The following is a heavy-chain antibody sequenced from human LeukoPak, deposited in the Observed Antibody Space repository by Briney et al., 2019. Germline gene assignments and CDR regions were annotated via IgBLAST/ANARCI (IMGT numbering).Heavy chain of an antibody. Sequence: GGSLRLSCAASGFTFSSYWMSWVRQAPGKGLEWVSYISSSSSTIYYADSVKGRFTISRDNAKNSLYLQMNSLRDEDTAVYYCARWLHPNGRGMDVWGQGTTVTVSS. J-gene: IGHJ6*02. CDR3: ARWLHPNGRGMDV. CDR1: GFTFSSYW. D-gene: IGHD1-26*01. CDR2: ISSSSSTI. V-gene: IGHV3-48*02.